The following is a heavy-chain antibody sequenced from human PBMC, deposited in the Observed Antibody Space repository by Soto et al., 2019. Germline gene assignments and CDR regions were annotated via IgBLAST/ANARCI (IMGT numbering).Heavy chain of an antibody. J-gene: IGHJ2*01. CDR3: ARFAVAGPRKNWYFDL. Sequence: QVQLVQSGAEVKKPGASVKVSCKASGYTFTSYGISWVRQAPGQGLEWMGWISAYNGNTNYAQKLQGRVTMTTDTSTSTADMERMSVRYDDTAVYYGARFAVAGPRKNWYFDLWGRGTLVTVSS. CDR1: GYTFTSYG. D-gene: IGHD6-19*01. CDR2: ISAYNGNT. V-gene: IGHV1-18*01.